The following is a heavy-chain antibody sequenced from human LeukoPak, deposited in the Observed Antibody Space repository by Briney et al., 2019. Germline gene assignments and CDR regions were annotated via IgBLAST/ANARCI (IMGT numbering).Heavy chain of an antibody. CDR3: ARDRGGSYWSAFDY. Sequence: PGRSLRLSCAASGFTFSSYAMHWVRQAPGKGLEWVAVISYDGSNKYYADSVKGRFTISRDNSKNTLYLQMNSLRAEDTAVYYCARDRGGSYWSAFDYWGQGTLVTVSS. CDR1: GFTFSSYA. CDR2: ISYDGSNK. D-gene: IGHD1-26*01. J-gene: IGHJ4*02. V-gene: IGHV3-30-3*01.